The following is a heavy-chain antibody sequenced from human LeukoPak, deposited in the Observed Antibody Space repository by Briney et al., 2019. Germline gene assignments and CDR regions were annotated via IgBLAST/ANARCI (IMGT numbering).Heavy chain of an antibody. J-gene: IGHJ4*02. CDR2: ISNDGGNQ. CDR1: GFTFSTSG. CDR3: AKFGCDRSGYYFPFDT. Sequence: PGGSLRLSCAASGFTFSTSGMHWVRQAPGKGLEWVAVISNDGGNQYYGDSVKGRFIISRDNSKDTLYLQMNGLRADDTAVYYCAKFGCDRSGYYFPFDTWGQGTLVTVSS. D-gene: IGHD3-22*01. V-gene: IGHV3-30*18.